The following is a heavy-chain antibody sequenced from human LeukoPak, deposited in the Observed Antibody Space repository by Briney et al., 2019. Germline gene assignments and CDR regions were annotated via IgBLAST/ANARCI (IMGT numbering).Heavy chain of an antibody. CDR1: GFTFRNYG. D-gene: IGHD3-3*01. Sequence: GGSLRLSCAASGFTFRNYGMHWVRQATGKGLEWVSFIWSDGNNRFHADSVKGRFTISRDNSKNMPYLQMDSLRPEDTAVYYCAKDPGASVSGFHMDVWGKGTTVIVSS. CDR3: AKDPGASVSGFHMDV. J-gene: IGHJ6*03. V-gene: IGHV3-30*02. CDR2: IWSDGNNR.